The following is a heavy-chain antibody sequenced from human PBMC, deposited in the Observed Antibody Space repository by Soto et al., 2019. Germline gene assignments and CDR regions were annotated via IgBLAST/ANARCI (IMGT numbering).Heavy chain of an antibody. Sequence: EVKLVESGGGVVRPGGSLRLSCVASGFRFEDYGMNWVRQVPGRGLEWVSGINWNGDNTGYVDSVKGRFTISRDNAQDSVYVQMYRLRAEDTAFYYCAQNGRWGQGTLVTVSP. V-gene: IGHV3-20*04. D-gene: IGHD1-1*01. J-gene: IGHJ4*02. CDR3: AQNGR. CDR1: GFRFEDYG. CDR2: INWNGDNT.